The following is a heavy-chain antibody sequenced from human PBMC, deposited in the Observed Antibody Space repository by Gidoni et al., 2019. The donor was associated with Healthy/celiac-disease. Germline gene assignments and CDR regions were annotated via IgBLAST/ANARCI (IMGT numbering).Heavy chain of an antibody. CDR1: GFTFSSYG. CDR2: ISYDGSNK. J-gene: IGHJ4*02. V-gene: IGHV3-30*18. CDR3: AKSITMIVVVSAIDY. Sequence: QVQLVESGGGVVQPGRSLRLSCAASGFTFSSYGMHWVRQAPGKGLEWVAVISYDGSNKYYADSVKGRFTISRDNSKNTLYLQMNSLRAEDTAVYYCAKSITMIVVVSAIDYWGQGTLVTVSS. D-gene: IGHD3-22*01.